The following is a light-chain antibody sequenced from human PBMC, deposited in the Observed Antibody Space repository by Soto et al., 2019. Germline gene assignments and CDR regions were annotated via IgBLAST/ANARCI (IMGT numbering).Light chain of an antibody. CDR1: QSVSNS. CDR3: QQHINRLS. J-gene: IGKJ4*01. Sequence: EIVLTQSPATLALSPGERATLSCRASQSVSNSLAWYQQKPGQAPRLLIYDESNRATGIPARFSGSGSGTDFTLTISTLEPEDFAVYYCQQHINRLSFGGGTKVEIK. V-gene: IGKV3-11*01. CDR2: DES.